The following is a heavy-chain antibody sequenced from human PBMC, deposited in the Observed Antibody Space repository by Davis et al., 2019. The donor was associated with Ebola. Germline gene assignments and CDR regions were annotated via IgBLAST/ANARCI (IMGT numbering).Heavy chain of an antibody. CDR3: TTPGGQDSGYDVFDI. Sequence: AASVKVSCKASGGTFSSYTISWVRQAPGQGLEWMGRIIPILGIANYAQKFQGRVTITADKSTSTAYMDLSSLRSEDTALYYCTTPGGQDSGYDVFDIWGQGTMVTVSS. D-gene: IGHD5-12*01. J-gene: IGHJ3*02. V-gene: IGHV1-69*02. CDR2: IIPILGIA. CDR1: GGTFSSYT.